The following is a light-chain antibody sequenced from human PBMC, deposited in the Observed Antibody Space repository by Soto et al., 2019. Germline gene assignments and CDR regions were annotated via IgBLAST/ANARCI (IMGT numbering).Light chain of an antibody. Sequence: QSVLTQPPSVSGAPGQRVTISCTGSSSNIGAGYGVHWYHQLPGTAPKLLIYGNSNRPSGVPDRFSGSKSGTSASLAITGLQAEDEADYYCQSYDSSLSGWVFGGGTKLNVL. V-gene: IGLV1-40*01. J-gene: IGLJ3*02. CDR1: SSNIGAGYG. CDR3: QSYDSSLSGWV. CDR2: GNS.